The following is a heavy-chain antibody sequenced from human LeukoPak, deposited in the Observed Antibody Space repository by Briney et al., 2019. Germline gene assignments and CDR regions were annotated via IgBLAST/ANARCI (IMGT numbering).Heavy chain of an antibody. V-gene: IGHV4-34*01. J-gene: IGHJ4*02. CDR2: INHSGST. CDR3: ARGRSYYGGDY. Sequence: SETLSLTCAVYGGSFSGYYWSWIRQPPGKGLEWIGEINHSGSTNYNPSLKSRVTISVDTSKNQFSLKLSSVTAADTAVYYCARGRSYYGGDYWGQGTLVTVSS. D-gene: IGHD1-26*01. CDR1: GGSFSGYY.